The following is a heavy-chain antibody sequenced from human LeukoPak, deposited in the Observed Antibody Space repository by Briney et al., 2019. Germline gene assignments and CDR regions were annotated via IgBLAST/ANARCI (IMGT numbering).Heavy chain of an antibody. CDR1: VLIFRNYA. D-gene: IGHD3-3*01. CDR3: PRSVIRFLDLGYYYGMDV. Sequence: GGSLRLSCAPSVLIFRNYAMLLVRQAPGKGLEYVSAISSNGGSTYFANSVKGRFTISRDNSKNTLYLQMGSLIAEDMAVYYCPRSVIRFLDLGYYYGMDVWGQGTTVTVSS. J-gene: IGHJ6*02. V-gene: IGHV3-64*01. CDR2: ISSNGGST.